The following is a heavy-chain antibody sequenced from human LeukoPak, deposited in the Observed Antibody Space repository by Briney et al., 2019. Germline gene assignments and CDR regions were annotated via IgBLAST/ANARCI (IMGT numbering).Heavy chain of an antibody. V-gene: IGHV1-46*01. Sequence: ASVKVSCKASGYTFTSYYIHLVRQAPGQGFEWMAIINPSDGSTTNSQKFQGRVTMTRDTSTSTVYMELSGLRSEDTALYYCARIRDGYNDAYDIWGRGTMVTVSS. CDR3: ARIRDGYNDAYDI. J-gene: IGHJ3*02. CDR2: INPSDGST. D-gene: IGHD5-24*01. CDR1: GYTFTSYY.